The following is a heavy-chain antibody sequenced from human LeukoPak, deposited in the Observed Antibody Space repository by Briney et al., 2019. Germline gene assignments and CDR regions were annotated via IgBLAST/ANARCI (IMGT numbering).Heavy chain of an antibody. CDR2: ISRSRSTI. CDR1: GFTFSSYE. D-gene: IGHD5-18*01. J-gene: IGHJ4*02. Sequence: PGGSLRLSCAASGFTFSSYEMNWVRQAPGKGLERVSYISRSRSTIYYAASVEGRFTISRENAKNSLYLQMNSLRAEDTAVYYCATARGSYGTIDYWGQGTLVTVSS. V-gene: IGHV3-48*03. CDR3: ATARGSYGTIDY.